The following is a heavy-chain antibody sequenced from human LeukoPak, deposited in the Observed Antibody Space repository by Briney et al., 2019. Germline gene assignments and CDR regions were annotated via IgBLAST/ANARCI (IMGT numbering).Heavy chain of an antibody. D-gene: IGHD4-17*01. CDR3: AKMGVHDYGDFVDY. V-gene: IGHV3-23*01. J-gene: IGHJ4*02. Sequence: PGGSLRLSCAASGXTFSSYAMSWVRQAPGKGLEWVSAISGSGGSTYYADSVKGRFTISRDNSKNTLYLQMNSLRAEDTAVYYCAKMGVHDYGDFVDYWGQGTLVTVSS. CDR1: GXTFSSYA. CDR2: ISGSGGST.